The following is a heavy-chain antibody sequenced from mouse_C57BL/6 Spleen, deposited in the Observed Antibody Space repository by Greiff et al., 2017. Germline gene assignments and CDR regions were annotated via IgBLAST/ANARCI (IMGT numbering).Heavy chain of an antibody. CDR3: AGSGDCDGDYYFDY. CDR1: GYNFTSYW. V-gene: IGHV1-55*01. Sequence: VQLQQPGAELVKPGASVKMSCKASGYNFTSYWITWVKQRPGQGLEWIGVIYPGSGSTNYNEKFKSKATLTVDTSSSPAYMQLSSLTSEDSAVYYCAGSGDCDGDYYFDYWGQGTTLTVSS. CDR2: IYPGSGST. D-gene: IGHD3-1*01. J-gene: IGHJ2*01.